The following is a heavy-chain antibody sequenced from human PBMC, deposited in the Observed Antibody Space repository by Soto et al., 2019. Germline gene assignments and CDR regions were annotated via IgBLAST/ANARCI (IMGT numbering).Heavy chain of an antibody. J-gene: IGHJ3*02. V-gene: IGHV4-38-2*01. CDR2: IYHSGST. CDR1: GYSISSGYY. CDR3: ARVSAGFGPI. D-gene: IGHD3-10*01. Sequence: LSLTCAVSGYSISSGYYWGWIRQPPGKGLEWIGSIYHSGSTYYNPSLKSRVTISVDTSKNQFSLKLSSVTAADTAVYYCARVSAGFGPIWGQGTMVTV.